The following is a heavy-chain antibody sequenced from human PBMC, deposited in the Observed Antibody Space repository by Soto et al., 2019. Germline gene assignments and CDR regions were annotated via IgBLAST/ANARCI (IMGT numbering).Heavy chain of an antibody. CDR2: MNPNSGNT. CDR1: GYTFTSYD. V-gene: IGHV1-8*01. D-gene: IGHD2-15*01. J-gene: IGHJ6*03. CDR3: ARGRRVLGYCSGGSCLSAYYMDV. Sequence: ASVKVSCKASGYTFTSYDINWVRQATGQGLEWMGWMNPNSGNTGYAQKFQGRVTMTRNTSISTAYMELSSLRAEDTAVYYCARGRRVLGYCSGGSCLSAYYMDVWGKGTTVTVSS.